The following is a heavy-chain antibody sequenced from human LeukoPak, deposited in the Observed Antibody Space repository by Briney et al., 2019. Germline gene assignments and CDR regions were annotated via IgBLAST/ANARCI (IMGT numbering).Heavy chain of an antibody. CDR1: GFTFKYAW. CDR3: TTLAHYGSGSQYNPYFDY. J-gene: IGHJ4*02. CDR2: IKSKTDGGIT. Sequence: GGSLRLSCAASGFTFKYAWMTWVRQAPGKGLEWVGRIKSKTDGGITDYAAPVKGRFIASRDDSRSTLYLRIDSLKTEDTALYYCTTLAHYGSGSQYNPYFDYWGQGTLVTVSS. D-gene: IGHD3-10*01. V-gene: IGHV3-15*01.